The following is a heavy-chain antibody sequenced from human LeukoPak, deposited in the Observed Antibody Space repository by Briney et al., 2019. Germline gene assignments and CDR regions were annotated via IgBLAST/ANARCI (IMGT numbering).Heavy chain of an antibody. CDR2: ISAYNGNT. D-gene: IGHD2-8*01. CDR1: GYTVTSYG. Sequence: ASVKVSCKASGYTVTSYGISWVRQAPGQGLEWMGWISAYNGNTNYAQKLQGRVTMATDTSTSTAYMELRSLRSDDTAVYYCARDLTLMVYASHVPSYWGQGTLVTVSS. CDR3: ARDLTLMVYASHVPSY. V-gene: IGHV1-18*01. J-gene: IGHJ4*02.